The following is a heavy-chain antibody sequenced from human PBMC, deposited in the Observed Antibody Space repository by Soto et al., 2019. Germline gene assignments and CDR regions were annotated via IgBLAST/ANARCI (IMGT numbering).Heavy chain of an antibody. CDR1: GFTFSNAW. CDR2: IKSKTDGGTT. CDR3: TTRWTYGMDV. V-gene: IGHV3-15*01. Sequence: EVQLVESGGGLVKPGGSLRLSCAASGFTFSNAWMSWVRQAPGKGLEWVGRIKSKTDGGTTDYAAPVKGRFTISRDDSKTTLYLQMDSLKTEDTAVYYGTTRWTYGMDVWGQGTTVTVSS. J-gene: IGHJ6*02.